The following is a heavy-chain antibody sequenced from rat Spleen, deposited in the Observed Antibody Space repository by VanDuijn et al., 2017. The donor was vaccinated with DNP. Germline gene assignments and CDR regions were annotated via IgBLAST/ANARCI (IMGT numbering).Heavy chain of an antibody. J-gene: IGHJ1*01. D-gene: IGHD1-12*01. V-gene: IGHV3-1*01. CDR3: XXGXXXYYXXXYFXX. CDR1: GYSISRTY. Sequence: EVQLQESGPGLLKPSQSLSLTCSVTGYSISRTYWGWFRKFPGNKMEWIGYISYSGSTGYNPSLKSRISITRDTSKNQFFLQLNSVXXEDXAXYYXXXGXXXYYXXXYFXXXGPGTXXXVS. CDR2: ISYSGST.